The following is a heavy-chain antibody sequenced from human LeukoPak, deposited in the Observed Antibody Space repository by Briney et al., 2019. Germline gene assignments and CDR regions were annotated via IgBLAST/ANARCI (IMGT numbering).Heavy chain of an antibody. CDR3: ARRMSIAVTGTPAFDI. CDR1: GFTFSSYW. J-gene: IGHJ3*02. Sequence: GGSLRLSCAASGFTFSSYWMSWVRQAPGKGLEWVANIKQDGSEKYYVDSVKGRFTISRDNAKNSLYLQMNSLRAEDTAVYYCARRMSIAVTGTPAFDIWGQGTMVTVSS. V-gene: IGHV3-7*01. D-gene: IGHD6-19*01. CDR2: IKQDGSEK.